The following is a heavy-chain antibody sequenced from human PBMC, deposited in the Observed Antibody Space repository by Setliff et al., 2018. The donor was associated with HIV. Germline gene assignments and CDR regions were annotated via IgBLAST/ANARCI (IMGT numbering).Heavy chain of an antibody. V-gene: IGHV4-59*04. Sequence: SETLSLTCTVSGGSISSYYWSWIRQPPGKGLEWIGSMYYTESPYYNSSFINRVTISIDTSKNQFSLSLRSVTAADSAVYYCARQGFVPLGVHQFDSWGQGTLVTVSS. D-gene: IGHD3-16*01. CDR3: ARQGFVPLGVHQFDS. J-gene: IGHJ4*02. CDR2: MYYTESP. CDR1: GGSISSYY.